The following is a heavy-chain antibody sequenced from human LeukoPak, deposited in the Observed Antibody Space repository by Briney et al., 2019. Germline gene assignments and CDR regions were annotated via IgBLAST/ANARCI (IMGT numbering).Heavy chain of an antibody. V-gene: IGHV1-2*02. Sequence: GASVKVSCKASGYTFTGYYMHWVRQAPGQGLEWMGWINPNSGGTNYAQKFQGRVTMTRDTSISTAYMELSRLRSDDTAVYYCARGVVRGWPGAAMYWGQGTLVTVSS. D-gene: IGHD5-18*01. CDR2: INPNSGGT. CDR3: ARGVVRGWPGAAMY. J-gene: IGHJ4*02. CDR1: GYTFTGYY.